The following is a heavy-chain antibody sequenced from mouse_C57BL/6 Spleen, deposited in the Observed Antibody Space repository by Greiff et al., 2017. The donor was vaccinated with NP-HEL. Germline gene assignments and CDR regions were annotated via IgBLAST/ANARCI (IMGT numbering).Heavy chain of an antibody. Sequence: QVHVKQSGAELVKPGASVKISCKASGYAFSSYWMNWVKQRPGKGLEWIGQIYPGDGDTNYNGKFKGKATLTADKSSSTAYLPRSSMTYEDSAVYCSARGGNEGYEGDYWGQGTTLTVSS. D-gene: IGHD2-3*01. J-gene: IGHJ2*01. V-gene: IGHV1-80*01. CDR2: IYPGDGDT. CDR1: GYAFSSYW. CDR3: ARGGNEGYEGDY.